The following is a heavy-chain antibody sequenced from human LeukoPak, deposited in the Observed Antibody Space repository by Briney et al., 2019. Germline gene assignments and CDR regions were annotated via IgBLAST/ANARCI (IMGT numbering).Heavy chain of an antibody. CDR1: GGSFSGYY. CDR2: INHSGST. CDR3: APRGDIEHSYGYGKWFDP. V-gene: IGHV4-34*01. D-gene: IGHD5-18*01. J-gene: IGHJ5*02. Sequence: KASETLSLTCAVYGGSFSGYYWSWIRQPPGKGLEWIGEINHSGSTNYNASLKSRVTISVDTSKNQFSLRLSSATAADTAVYYCAPRGDIEHSYGYGKWFDPWGQGTRVTVSS.